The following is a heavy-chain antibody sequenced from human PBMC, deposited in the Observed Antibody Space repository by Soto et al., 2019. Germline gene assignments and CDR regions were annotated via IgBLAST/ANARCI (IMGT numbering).Heavy chain of an antibody. J-gene: IGHJ4*02. V-gene: IGHV3-66*01. D-gene: IGHD3-3*01. Sequence: EVQLMESGGGLVQPGGSLRLSCAAAGFTVTNTYMTWVRQAPGKGLEWVSSIYAGGSTYYADSVKGRFTISRDSSKNTMYLQMSSLRAEDTAIYYCARDTLGGAYDFCHGGQGTLVTVSS. CDR3: ARDTLGGAYDFCH. CDR2: IYAGGST. CDR1: GFTVTNTY.